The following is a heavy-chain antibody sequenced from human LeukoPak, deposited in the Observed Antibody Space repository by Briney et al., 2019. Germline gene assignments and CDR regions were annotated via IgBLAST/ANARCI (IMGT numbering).Heavy chain of an antibody. CDR3: ARDYNIVVVVAATLSAFDI. D-gene: IGHD2-15*01. CDR1: GGTFSSYG. J-gene: IGHJ3*02. Sequence: SVKVSCKASGGTFSSYGISRVGQAPGQGGEGMGRIITILGIANYPHNFQCRLTITAHKSTSTAYMELSSLISEERAVYYCARDYNIVVVVAATLSAFDIWGQGTMVTVSS. CDR2: IITILGIA. V-gene: IGHV1-69*04.